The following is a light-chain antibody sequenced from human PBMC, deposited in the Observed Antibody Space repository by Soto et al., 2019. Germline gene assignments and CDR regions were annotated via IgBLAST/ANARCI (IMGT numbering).Light chain of an antibody. CDR2: SAS. J-gene: IGKJ1*01. Sequence: ETVMTQSPATLSVSPGERATLSCRASESVSINLAWYQQKNGQVPRLLIYSASTRDTGIPARFSGSGSGTEFTFTITGLQSEDFPVYSGNQTNNWPETFGQGTKVEIK. V-gene: IGKV3-15*01. CDR3: NQTNNWPET. CDR1: ESVSIN.